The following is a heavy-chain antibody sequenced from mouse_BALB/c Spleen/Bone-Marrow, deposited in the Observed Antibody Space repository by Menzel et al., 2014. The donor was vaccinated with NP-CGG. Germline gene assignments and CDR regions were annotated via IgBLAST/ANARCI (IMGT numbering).Heavy chain of an antibody. CDR1: GFNIKDTY. CDR3: ARYRYYGSSYAMDY. CDR2: IDPANGNT. J-gene: IGHJ4*01. D-gene: IGHD1-1*01. V-gene: IGHV14-3*02. Sequence: EVQGVESGAELVKPGASVKLSCTASGFNIKDTYIYWVKQRPEQGLEWIGRIDPANGNTKYDPKFQGKATITADTSSNTAYLQLSSLTSEDTAVYYCARYRYYGSSYAMDYWGQGTSVTVSS.